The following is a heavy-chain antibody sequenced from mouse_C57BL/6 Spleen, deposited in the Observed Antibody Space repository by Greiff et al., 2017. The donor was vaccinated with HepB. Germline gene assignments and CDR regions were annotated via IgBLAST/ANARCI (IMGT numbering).Heavy chain of an antibody. CDR1: GYTFTSYG. CDR2: IYPRSGNT. J-gene: IGHJ1*03. CDR3: ARKKNWDDWYFDV. Sequence: VQLQQSGAELARPGASVKLSCKASGYTFTSYGISWVKQRTGQGLEWIGEIYPRSGNTYYNEKFKGKATRTADKSSSTEYMELRSLTSEDSAVYFCARKKNWDDWYFDVWGTGTTVTVSS. D-gene: IGHD4-1*01. V-gene: IGHV1-81*01.